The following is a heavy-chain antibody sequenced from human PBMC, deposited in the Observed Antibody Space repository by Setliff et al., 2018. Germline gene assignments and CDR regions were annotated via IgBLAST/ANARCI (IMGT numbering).Heavy chain of an antibody. CDR2: IMPIFGTT. CDR3: ARVFGSSSSPYNYYYYMDV. CDR1: GGTFNSFA. Sequence: ASVKVSCKASGGTFNSFAINWVRQAPGQGLEWMGGIMPIFGTTNYAQKFQGRVTIITDESTNTAYMELSSLSSEDTAVYYCARVFGSSSSPYNYYYYMDVWGKGTTVTVSS. D-gene: IGHD6-6*01. V-gene: IGHV1-69*05. J-gene: IGHJ6*03.